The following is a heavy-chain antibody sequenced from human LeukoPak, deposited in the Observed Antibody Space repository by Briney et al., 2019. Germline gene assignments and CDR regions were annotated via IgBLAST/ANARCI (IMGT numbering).Heavy chain of an antibody. Sequence: GGSLRLSCAASGFTFSSYWMSWVRQAPGKGLEWVANIKQDGSEKYYVDSVKGRFTISRDNAKNSLYLQMNSLRAEDTAVYYCARDNVYDPGAFDIWGQGTMVTVSS. CDR2: IKQDGSEK. J-gene: IGHJ3*02. CDR3: ARDNVYDPGAFDI. CDR1: GFTFSSYW. V-gene: IGHV3-7*01. D-gene: IGHD2/OR15-2a*01.